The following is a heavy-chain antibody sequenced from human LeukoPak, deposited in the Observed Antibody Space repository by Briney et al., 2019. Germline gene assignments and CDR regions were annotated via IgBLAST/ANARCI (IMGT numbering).Heavy chain of an antibody. V-gene: IGHV4-30-2*01. CDR3: ARDERMYSSSWYDAFDI. D-gene: IGHD6-13*01. CDR2: IYHSGST. J-gene: IGHJ3*02. Sequence: SQTLSLTCTVSGGSISSGGYYWSWIRQPPGKGLEWIGYIYHSGSTYYNPSLKSRVTISVDRSKNQFSLKLSSVTAADTAVYYCARDERMYSSSWYDAFDIWGQGTMVTVSS. CDR1: GGSISSGGYY.